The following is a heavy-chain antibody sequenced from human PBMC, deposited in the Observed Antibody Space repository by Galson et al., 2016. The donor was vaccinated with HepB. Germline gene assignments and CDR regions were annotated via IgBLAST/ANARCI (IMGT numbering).Heavy chain of an antibody. Sequence: SLRLSCAASGFSFGRFGMTWVRQAPGKGLEWLANIKKDGSEINYVASVKGRFTISRDNAKNSLYLQMNSLRAEDTALYYCTRNFDLWGRGTQVTVSS. CDR2: IKKDGSEI. CDR3: TRNFDL. CDR1: GFSFGRFG. J-gene: IGHJ2*01. V-gene: IGHV3-7*01.